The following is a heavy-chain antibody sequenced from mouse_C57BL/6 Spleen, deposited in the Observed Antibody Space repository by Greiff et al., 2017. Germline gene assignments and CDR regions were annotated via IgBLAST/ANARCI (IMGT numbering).Heavy chain of an antibody. V-gene: IGHV1-85*01. J-gene: IGHJ1*03. Sequence: VQLQQSGPELVKPGASVKLSCKASGYTFTSYDINWVKQRPGQGLEWIGWIYPRDGSTKYNEKFKGKATLTVDTSSSTAYMELHSLTSEDSAVYFCASHYYGSSPYWYFDVWGTGTTVTVSS. CDR1: GYTFTSYD. D-gene: IGHD1-1*01. CDR3: ASHYYGSSPYWYFDV. CDR2: IYPRDGST.